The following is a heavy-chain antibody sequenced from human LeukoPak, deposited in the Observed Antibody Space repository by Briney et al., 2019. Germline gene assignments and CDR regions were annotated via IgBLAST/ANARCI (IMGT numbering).Heavy chain of an antibody. D-gene: IGHD6-19*01. V-gene: IGHV3-74*01. CDR1: GFTFRTYW. CDR3: ARGLAVADTWSWYFDL. CDR2: ANSDASST. J-gene: IGHJ2*01. Sequence: GGSLRLSCAASGFTFRTYWMHRVRQAPGQGLVWVSRANSDASSTSYADSVKGRLTISRDNAKNTLYLQMNSLRAEDTAVYYCARGLAVADTWSWYFDLWGRGTLVTVSS.